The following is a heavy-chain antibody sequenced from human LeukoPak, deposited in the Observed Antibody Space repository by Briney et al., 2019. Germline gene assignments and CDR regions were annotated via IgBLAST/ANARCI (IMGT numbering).Heavy chain of an antibody. J-gene: IGHJ6*03. CDR1: GGTFSSYA. CDR2: IIPIFGTA. CDR3: ARGSAPYDFWSGYTYYYYMDV. Sequence: ASVKVSCKASGGTFSSYAISWVRQAPGQGLEWMGGIIPIFGTANYAQKFQGRVTITTDESTSTAYMELSSLRSEDTAVYYCARGSAPYDFWSGYTYYYYMDVWGKGTTVTVSS. V-gene: IGHV1-69*05. D-gene: IGHD3-3*01.